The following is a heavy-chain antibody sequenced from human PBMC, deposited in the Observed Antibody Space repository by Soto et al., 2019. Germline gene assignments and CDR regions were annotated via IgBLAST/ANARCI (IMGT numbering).Heavy chain of an antibody. Sequence: SVKVSCKASGYTFATYAVHWVRQAPGQGLEWMGGIIPIFGTANYAQKFQGRVTTTADESTSTTYMELSSLRSEDTAVYYCERELATYGMDVWGQGNTVTVSS. CDR2: IIPIFGTA. CDR1: GYTFATYA. CDR3: ERELATYGMDV. V-gene: IGHV1-69*13. J-gene: IGHJ6*02.